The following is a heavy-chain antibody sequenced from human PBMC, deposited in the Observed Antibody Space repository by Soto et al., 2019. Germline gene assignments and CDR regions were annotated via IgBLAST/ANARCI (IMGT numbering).Heavy chain of an antibody. CDR1: GYTFTDYG. J-gene: IGHJ4*02. V-gene: IGHV1-18*01. Sequence: QVQLVQSGPEVKEPGASVKVSCKASGYTFTDYGLVWVRQAPGQGPEWMGWISADNGDTSYSQKLRDRVTLTRDTSTSTVYMELRSLRYDDTAMYYCAREMPGYFSSSACLPGYWGEGTLVTVSS. D-gene: IGHD2-2*03. CDR3: AREMPGYFSSSACLPGY. CDR2: ISADNGDT.